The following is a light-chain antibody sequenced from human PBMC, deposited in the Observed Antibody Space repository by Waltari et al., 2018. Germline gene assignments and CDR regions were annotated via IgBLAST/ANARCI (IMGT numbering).Light chain of an antibody. J-gene: IGLJ2*01. Sequence: SYELTQPPSVSVSPGQTASITCSGHKMGDKFACWYQQKPGQSPVLVLYQSTKRPSGSPERFSGSNSGNTATLTISGTPAMDEADYYCQAWDTITGGVFGGGTKLTVL. CDR2: QST. CDR3: QAWDTITGGV. V-gene: IGLV3-1*01. CDR1: KMGDKF.